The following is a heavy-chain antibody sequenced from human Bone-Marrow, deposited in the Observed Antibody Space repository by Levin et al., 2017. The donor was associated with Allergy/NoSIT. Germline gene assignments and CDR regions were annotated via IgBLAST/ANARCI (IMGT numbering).Heavy chain of an antibody. CDR3: AKEDLAVAGTCFDH. CDR2: ISGSGTTT. V-gene: IGHV3-23*01. D-gene: IGHD6-19*01. J-gene: IGHJ4*02. Sequence: SCAASGFLFSNFDMSWVRQAPGKGLEWVSGISGSGTTTNYADSVMGRFTISRDNSKNTMYLQMNSLRGEDTAIYYCAKEDLAVAGTCFDHWGQGTLVTVSS. CDR1: GFLFSNFD.